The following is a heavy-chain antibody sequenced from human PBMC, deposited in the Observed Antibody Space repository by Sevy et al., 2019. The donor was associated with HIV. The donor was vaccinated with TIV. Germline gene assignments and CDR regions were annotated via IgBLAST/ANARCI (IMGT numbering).Heavy chain of an antibody. CDR2: ISYDGSNK. V-gene: IGHV3-30*18. Sequence: GESLKISCAASGFTFSSYGMHWVRQAPGKGLEWVAVISYDGSNKYYADSVKGRFTISRDNSKNTLYLQMNSLRAEDTAVYYCAKGPHYDFWREWYFDYWGQGTLVTVSS. J-gene: IGHJ4*02. CDR3: AKGPHYDFWREWYFDY. D-gene: IGHD3-3*01. CDR1: GFTFSSYG.